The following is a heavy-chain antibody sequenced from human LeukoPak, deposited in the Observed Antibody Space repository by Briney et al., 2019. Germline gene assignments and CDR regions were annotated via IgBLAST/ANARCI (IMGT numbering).Heavy chain of an antibody. CDR3: ARGGYSGYERTKLWPYYYYMDV. J-gene: IGHJ6*03. Sequence: GESLKISCKGSGYSFTSYWIGWVRQMPGKGLEWMGIIYPGDSDTRYSPSFQGQVTISADKSISTAYLQWSSLKASDTAMYYCARGGYSGYERTKLWPYYYYMDVWGKGTTVTVSS. D-gene: IGHD5-12*01. V-gene: IGHV5-51*01. CDR1: GYSFTSYW. CDR2: IYPGDSDT.